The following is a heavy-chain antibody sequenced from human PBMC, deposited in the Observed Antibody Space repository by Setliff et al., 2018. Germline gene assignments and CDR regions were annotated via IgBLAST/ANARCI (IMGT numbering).Heavy chain of an antibody. D-gene: IGHD3-3*01. V-gene: IGHV1-69*11. Sequence: GASVKVSCKVSGGAFSNYGLTWVRQAPGQGLVWMGRIIPILETTNYAQNFRGRVSITADESTRTAYMELSRLTFEDTAVYYCARWNGSGYFYYWGQGTRATVSS. CDR2: IIPILETT. CDR3: ARWNGSGYFYY. J-gene: IGHJ4*02. CDR1: GGAFSNYG.